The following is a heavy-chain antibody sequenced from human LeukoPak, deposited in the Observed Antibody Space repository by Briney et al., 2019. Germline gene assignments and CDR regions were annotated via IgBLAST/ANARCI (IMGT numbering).Heavy chain of an antibody. CDR2: IWYDGSNK. D-gene: IGHD1-1*01. CDR1: GFTFSSYC. V-gene: IGHV3-33*01. CDR3: ARDQERGYSFSFA. Sequence: GRSLRLSCAPSGFTFSSYCMHWVRQAPAKGLEWVALIWYDGSNKYYEDSVKGRFTVSRDNSKNTLYLQMNSLRAEDTAVYYCARDQERGYSFSFAWGQGTLVTVSS. J-gene: IGHJ4*02.